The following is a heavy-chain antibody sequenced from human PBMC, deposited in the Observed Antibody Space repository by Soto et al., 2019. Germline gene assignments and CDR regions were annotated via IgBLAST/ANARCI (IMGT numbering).Heavy chain of an antibody. V-gene: IGHV1-18*01. CDR2: FSAYNGNT. J-gene: IGHJ4*02. D-gene: IGHD2-21*02. CDR1: GYTFTSYG. Sequence: ASVKVSCKASGYTFTSYGISWVRQAPGQGLEWMGWFSAYNGNTNYAQKLQGRVTMTTDTSTSTAYMELRSLRSDDTALYYCAKVQEFCGFNCYIVDSWGQGVLVTAPQ. CDR3: AKVQEFCGFNCYIVDS.